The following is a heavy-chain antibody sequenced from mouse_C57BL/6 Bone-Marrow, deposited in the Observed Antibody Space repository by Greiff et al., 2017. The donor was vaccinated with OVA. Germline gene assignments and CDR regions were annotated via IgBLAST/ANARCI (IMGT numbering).Heavy chain of an antibody. Sequence: QVQLKESGPGLVAPSQSLSITCPVSGFSLTSYAISWVRQPPGKGLEWLGVIWTGGGTNYNSALKSRLSISKDNSKSQVFLKMNSLQTDDTARYYCARNPLYYYGSSFFMDYWGQGTSVTVSS. CDR3: ARNPLYYYGSSFFMDY. CDR1: GFSLTSYA. D-gene: IGHD1-1*01. V-gene: IGHV2-9-1*01. J-gene: IGHJ4*01. CDR2: IWTGGGT.